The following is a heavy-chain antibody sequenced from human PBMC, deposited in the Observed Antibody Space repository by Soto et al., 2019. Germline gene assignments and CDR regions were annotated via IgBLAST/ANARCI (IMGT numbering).Heavy chain of an antibody. Sequence: EVQLLESGGGLVQPGGSLRLSCAASGFTFSSYAMSWVRQAPGKGLEWVSAISGSGGSTYYADSVKGRFTISRDNSKNTLYLQINSLRAEDTAVYYCAKDHSRLLWFGAHGVDAFDIWGQGTMVTVSS. D-gene: IGHD3-10*01. V-gene: IGHV3-23*01. CDR1: GFTFSSYA. CDR2: ISGSGGST. J-gene: IGHJ3*02. CDR3: AKDHSRLLWFGAHGVDAFDI.